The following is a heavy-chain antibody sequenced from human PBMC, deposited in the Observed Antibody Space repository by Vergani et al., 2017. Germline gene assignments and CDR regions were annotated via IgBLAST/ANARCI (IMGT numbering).Heavy chain of an antibody. CDR1: GGSISSYY. J-gene: IGHJ4*02. CDR3: ARVQYYGSGSYSEVIDY. CDR2: IYYSGST. V-gene: IGHV4-59*01. Sequence: QVQLQESGPGLVKPSETLSLTCTVSGGSISSYYWSWIRQPPGKGLEWIGYIYYSGSTNYNPSLKSRVTISVDTSKNQFSLKLSSVTAADTAVYYCARVQYYGSGSYSEVIDYWGQGTLVTVSS. D-gene: IGHD3-10*01.